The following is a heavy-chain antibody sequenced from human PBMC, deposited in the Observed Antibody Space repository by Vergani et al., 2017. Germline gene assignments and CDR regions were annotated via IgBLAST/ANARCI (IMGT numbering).Heavy chain of an antibody. Sequence: EVQLVESGGGLVKPGGSLRLSCAASGFTFSSYSMNWVRQAPGKGLEWVSYISSSSSTIYYADSVKGRFTISRDNAKNSLYLQMNSLRAEDTAVYYCVRDVRVSRTWGQGTLVAVSS. J-gene: IGHJ3*01. CDR2: ISSSSSTI. V-gene: IGHV3-48*01. CDR3: VRDVRVSRT. CDR1: GFTFSSYS.